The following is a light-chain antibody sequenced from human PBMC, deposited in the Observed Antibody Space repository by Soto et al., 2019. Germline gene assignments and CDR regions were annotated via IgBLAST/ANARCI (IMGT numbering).Light chain of an antibody. V-gene: IGKV1-8*01. CDR3: QHYYTYPWM. Sequence: AIRMTQSPSSLSASTGDRVTITCRASQGISNYLAWYQQRPGKAPRVLIHAASTLEGGVPSKFSGSGSGTYFTLTSTCLQSEDFATYYCQHYYTYPWMFGQGTRVEIK. CDR1: QGISNY. CDR2: AAS. J-gene: IGKJ1*01.